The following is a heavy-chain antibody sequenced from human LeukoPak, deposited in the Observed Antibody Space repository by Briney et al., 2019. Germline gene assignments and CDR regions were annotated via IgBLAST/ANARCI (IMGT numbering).Heavy chain of an antibody. V-gene: IGHV1-18*01. CDR2: ISPYNGNT. D-gene: IGHD6-13*01. Sequence: ASVNVSFKASGYKFTSYGISWVRQAPGQGLEWMGWISPYNGNTNYAEKLQGRVTMTTGTSTSTAYKELRSLRSDDTAVYYCARALYSSSWYTASVPDYYGMDVWGHGTTVIVSS. J-gene: IGHJ6*02. CDR1: GYKFTSYG. CDR3: ARALYSSSWYTASVPDYYGMDV.